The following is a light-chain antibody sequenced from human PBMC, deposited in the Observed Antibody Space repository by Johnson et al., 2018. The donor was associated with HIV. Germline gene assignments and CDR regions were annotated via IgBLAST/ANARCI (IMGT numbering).Light chain of an antibody. V-gene: IGLV1-51*01. CDR1: SSNIGNNY. Sequence: QSVLTQPPSVSAAPGQKVTISCSGSSSNIGNNYVSWYQQLPGTAPKLLIYDNNKRPSGIPDRFSGSKSGTSATLGITGLQTGDGADYYCGTWDSSLNAYVFGAATKVAVL. CDR3: GTWDSSLNAYV. CDR2: DNN. J-gene: IGLJ1*01.